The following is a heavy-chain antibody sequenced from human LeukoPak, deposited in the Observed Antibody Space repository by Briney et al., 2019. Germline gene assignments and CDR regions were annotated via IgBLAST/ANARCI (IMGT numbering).Heavy chain of an antibody. J-gene: IGHJ1*01. CDR1: EFTFSSYS. CDR2: ISSSGSYI. D-gene: IGHD4-23*01. V-gene: IGHV3-21*01. CDR3: ARGGKNIEYFQH. Sequence: PGGSLRLSCAASEFTFSSYSMNWVRQAPGKGRVGVSSISSSGSYIYYADSVKGRFTISRNNAKNSLYLQMNSLRAEDTAVYYCARGGKNIEYFQHWGQGTLVTVSS.